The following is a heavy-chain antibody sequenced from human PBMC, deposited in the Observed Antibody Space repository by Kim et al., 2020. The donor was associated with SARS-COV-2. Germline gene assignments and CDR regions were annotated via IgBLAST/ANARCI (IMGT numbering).Heavy chain of an antibody. CDR1: GFTFDDYA. CDR2: ISWNSGSI. Sequence: GGSLRLSCAASGFTFDDYAMHWVRQAPGKGLEWVSGISWNSGSIGYADSVKGGFTISRDNAKNSLYLQMNSLRAQDTALYYCAKDKDYDSSGYLDQWGQGTRVTVSS. J-gene: IGHJ1*01. V-gene: IGHV3-9*01. D-gene: IGHD3-22*01. CDR3: AKDKDYDSSGYLDQ.